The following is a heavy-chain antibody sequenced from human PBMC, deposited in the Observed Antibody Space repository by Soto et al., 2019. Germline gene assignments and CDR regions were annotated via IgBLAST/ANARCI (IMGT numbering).Heavy chain of an antibody. D-gene: IGHD6-13*01. J-gene: IGHJ4*02. CDR2: ISHDGSNK. CDR3: ARVRGVSSSWYYFDY. Sequence: QVQVVETGGGVVQPGRSLRLSCAASGFTFSRYVMHWVRQAPGKGLEWAAVISHDGSNKNYADSVKGRFTISRDNPKNTLYLQMNSLRAEDTAVYYGARVRGVSSSWYYFDYWGQGTLVTVSS. V-gene: IGHV3-30-3*01. CDR1: GFTFSRYV.